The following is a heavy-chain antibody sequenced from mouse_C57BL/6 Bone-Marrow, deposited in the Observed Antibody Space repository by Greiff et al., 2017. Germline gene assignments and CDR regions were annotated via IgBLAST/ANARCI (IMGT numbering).Heavy chain of an antibody. V-gene: IGHV5-16*01. CDR1: GFTFSDYY. CDR2: INYDGSST. D-gene: IGHD1-1*02. J-gene: IGHJ4*01. CDR3: ARDRGFYYAMDY. Sequence: EVKLVESEGGLVQPGSSMKLSCTASGFTFSDYYMAWVRQVPEKGLEWVANINYDGSSTYYLDSLKSRFIISRDNAKNILYRQMSSLKSEDTATYYCARDRGFYYAMDYWGQGTSVTVSS.